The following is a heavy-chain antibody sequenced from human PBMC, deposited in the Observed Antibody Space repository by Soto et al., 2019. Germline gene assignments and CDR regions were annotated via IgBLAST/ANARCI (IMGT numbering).Heavy chain of an antibody. CDR2: TSNSGST. D-gene: IGHD2-2*01. CDR1: GGAITSSGYY. J-gene: IGHJ4*02. V-gene: IGHV4-31*03. CDR3: ARGGGSTKVDY. Sequence: QVQLQESGPGLVKPSQTLSLTCTVSGGAITSSGYYWSWIRQHPGEGLEWIGFTSNSGSTSYNPSLKRRVTISVDTSSNQLSLNLKSVTGANTAVYYCARGGGSTKVDYWGQGTLVTVSP.